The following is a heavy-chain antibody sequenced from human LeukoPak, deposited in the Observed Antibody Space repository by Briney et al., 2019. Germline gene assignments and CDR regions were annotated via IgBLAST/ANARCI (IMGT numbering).Heavy chain of an antibody. V-gene: IGHV3-23*01. CDR3: ARKASNFDY. Sequence: GSLRLSCAASGFTFSSYAMSWVRQAPGKGLEWVSGILSSGGSTYYADSVKGRFTISRDNAENTLYLQMSSLRAEDTAVYYSARKASNFDYWGQGTLVTVSS. CDR2: ILSSGGST. CDR1: GFTFSSYA. J-gene: IGHJ4*02.